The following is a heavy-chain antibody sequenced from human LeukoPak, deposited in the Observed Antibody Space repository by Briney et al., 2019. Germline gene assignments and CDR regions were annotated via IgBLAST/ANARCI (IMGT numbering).Heavy chain of an antibody. CDR3: ARRFLEWLLTPYYGMDV. CDR1: GYTFTSYD. D-gene: IGHD3-3*01. J-gene: IGHJ6*02. Sequence: ASVKVSRKASGYTFTSYDINWVRQATGQGLEWMGWMNPNSGNTGYAQKFQGRVTMTRNTSISTAYMELSSLRSEDTAVYYCARRFLEWLLTPYYGMDVWGQGTTVTVSS. CDR2: MNPNSGNT. V-gene: IGHV1-8*01.